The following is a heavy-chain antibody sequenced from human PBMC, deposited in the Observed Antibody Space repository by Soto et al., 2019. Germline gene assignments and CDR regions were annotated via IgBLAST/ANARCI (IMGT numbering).Heavy chain of an antibody. Sequence: SETLSLTCTVSGGSISSSSYYWGWIRQPPGKGLEWIGSIYYSGSTYYNPSLKSRVTISVGTSKNQFSLKLSSVTAADTAVYYCATLRGYSGYADYWGQGTLVTVSS. CDR1: GGSISSSSYY. CDR3: ATLRGYSGYADY. CDR2: IYYSGST. D-gene: IGHD5-12*01. J-gene: IGHJ4*02. V-gene: IGHV4-39*01.